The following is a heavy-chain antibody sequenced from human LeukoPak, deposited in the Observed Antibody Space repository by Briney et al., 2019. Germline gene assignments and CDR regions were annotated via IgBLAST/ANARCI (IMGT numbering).Heavy chain of an antibody. J-gene: IGHJ4*02. CDR1: GGSISSSNYY. CDR3: ARDRQQLVRGDYFDF. V-gene: IGHV4-39*07. CDR2: IYYSGST. D-gene: IGHD6-13*01. Sequence: KPSETLSLTCTVFGGSISSSNYYWGWIRQPPGKGLEWIGSIYYSGSTYYSPSLKSRVTISVDTSKNQFSLNLTSVTAADTAVYYCARDRQQLVRGDYFDFWGQGTPVTVSS.